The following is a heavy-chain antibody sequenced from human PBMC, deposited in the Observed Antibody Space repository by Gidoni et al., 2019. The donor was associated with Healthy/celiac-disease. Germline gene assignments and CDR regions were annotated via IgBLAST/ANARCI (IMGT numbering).Heavy chain of an antibody. CDR2: IKQDGSEK. CDR1: GFTFSSYW. V-gene: IGHV3-7*01. CDR3: ARGYLDV. J-gene: IGHJ6*03. Sequence: EVQLVESGGGLVQPGGSLRLCGAASGFTFSSYWMSWGSQAPGKGLEWVANIKQDGSEKYYVDSVTGRFTISRDNAKNTLYLQMNSMRAEDTAVYYCARGYLDVWGKGTKVTVSS.